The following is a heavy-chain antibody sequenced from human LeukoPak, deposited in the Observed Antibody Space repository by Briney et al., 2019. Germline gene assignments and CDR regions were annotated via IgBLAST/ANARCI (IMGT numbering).Heavy chain of an antibody. CDR2: SYSGGST. V-gene: IGHV3-53*01. CDR1: GFTFSSNY. CDR3: GRVAPQGSSTYYAFDI. Sequence: GRPLLLSSASSGFTFSSNYRNWVRPAQEKGLEWVSISYSGGSTNYADSVKGRFTISSDNADNTLYLQMKSLSAEDTAVYYCGRVAPQGSSTYYAFDIWGQGAVVTVSS. J-gene: IGHJ3*02.